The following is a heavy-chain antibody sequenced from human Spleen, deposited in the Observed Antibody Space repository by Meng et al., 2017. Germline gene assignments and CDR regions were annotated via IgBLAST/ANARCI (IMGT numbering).Heavy chain of an antibody. J-gene: IGHJ5*02. CDR1: RFTFSSYS. D-gene: IGHD3-10*01. Sequence: GESLKISCAVSRFTFSSYSMSWVRQAPGKGLEWVSSISSSGSTIYYADSVKGRFTISRDNAKNSLYLQMNSLRAEDTAVYYCARDGSGSYYKAGWFDPWGQGTLVTVSS. CDR2: ISSSGSTI. V-gene: IGHV3-48*04. CDR3: ARDGSGSYYKAGWFDP.